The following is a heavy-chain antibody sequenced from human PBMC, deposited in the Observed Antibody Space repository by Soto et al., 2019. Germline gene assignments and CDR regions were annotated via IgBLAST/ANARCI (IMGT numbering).Heavy chain of an antibody. Sequence: TLSLTCTVSGGSISSGGYYWSWIRQHPGKGLEWIGYIYYSGSTYYNPSLKSRVTISVDTSKNQFSLKLSSVTAADTAVYYCARTSGGQHYYYYGMDVWGQGTTVTVSS. CDR2: IYYSGST. CDR3: ARTSGGQHYYYYGMDV. D-gene: IGHD3-10*01. J-gene: IGHJ6*02. CDR1: GGSISSGGYY. V-gene: IGHV4-31*03.